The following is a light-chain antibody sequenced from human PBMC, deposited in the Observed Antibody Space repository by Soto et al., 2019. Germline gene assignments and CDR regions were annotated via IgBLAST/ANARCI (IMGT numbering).Light chain of an antibody. CDR2: DVS. CDR1: SGDVGGYNY. V-gene: IGLV2-14*01. J-gene: IGLJ2*01. Sequence: QSVLTQPASVSGSPGQSITISCTGTSGDVGGYNYVPWYQQHPGKAPKLMIYDVSNRPSGVSNRFSGSKSGNTASLTISGLQAEDEGDYYCSSYTTSSTPYVVFGGGTKLTVL. CDR3: SSYTTSSTPYVV.